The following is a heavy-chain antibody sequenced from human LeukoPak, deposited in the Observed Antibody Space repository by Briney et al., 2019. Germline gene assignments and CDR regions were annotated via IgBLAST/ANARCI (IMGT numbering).Heavy chain of an antibody. CDR2: ISYSGST. Sequence: PSETLSLTCTVSGGSISSSNYYWGWIRQPPGTGLEWIGSISYSGSTYYNPSLKSRVTISVDTSKNQFSLKLSSVTAADTAVYYCATTVDTAMGRWGYYYGMDVWGQGTTVTVSS. CDR1: GGSISSSNYY. D-gene: IGHD5-18*01. CDR3: ATTVDTAMGRWGYYYGMDV. V-gene: IGHV4-39*01. J-gene: IGHJ6*02.